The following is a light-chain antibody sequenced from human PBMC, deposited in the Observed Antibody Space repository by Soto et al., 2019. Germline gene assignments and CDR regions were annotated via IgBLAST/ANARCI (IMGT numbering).Light chain of an antibody. CDR3: QQSGSASRYI. CDR1: QSVSSSY. CDR2: GAS. J-gene: IGKJ2*01. V-gene: IGKV3-20*01. Sequence: EIVLTQSPGTLSLSPGERATLSCRASQSVSSSYLAWYQQNPGQAPRLLIYGASSRATGIPDRCSGSGSGTDFTVTISGLEAEDCAVYYCQQSGSASRYIFGQGTKLDIK.